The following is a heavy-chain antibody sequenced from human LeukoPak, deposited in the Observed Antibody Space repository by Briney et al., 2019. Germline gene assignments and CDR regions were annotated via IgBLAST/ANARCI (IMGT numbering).Heavy chain of an antibody. Sequence: PSETLSLTCTVSGGSISSSSYYWGWIRQPPGKGLEWIGSIYYSGSTNYNPSLKSRVTISVDTSKNQFSLKLSSVTAADTAVYYCARARPTIFGVVYFDYWGQGTLVTVSS. CDR3: ARARPTIFGVVYFDY. D-gene: IGHD3-3*01. CDR1: GGSISSSSYY. V-gene: IGHV4-39*07. CDR2: IYYSGST. J-gene: IGHJ4*02.